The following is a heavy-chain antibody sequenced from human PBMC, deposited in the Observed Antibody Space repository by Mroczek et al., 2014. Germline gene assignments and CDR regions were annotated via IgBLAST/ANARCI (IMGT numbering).Heavy chain of an antibody. D-gene: IGHD1-7*01. J-gene: IGHJ6*02. CDR1: GYTFTGYY. Sequence: QVQLVQSGAEVKKPGASVKVSCKASGYTFTGYYMHWVRQAPGQGLEWMGWINPNSGGTNYAQKFQGRVTMTRDTSISTAYMELSRLRSDDTAVYYCARDPNYPRRYYGMDVWGQGTTVTVSS. CDR3: ARDPNYPRRYYGMDV. CDR2: INPNSGGT. V-gene: IGHV1-2*02.